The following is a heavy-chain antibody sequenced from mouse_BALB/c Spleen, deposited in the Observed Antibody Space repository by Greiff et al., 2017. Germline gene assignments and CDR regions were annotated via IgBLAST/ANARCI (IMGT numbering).Heavy chain of an antibody. Sequence: QVQLQQPGAELVKPGASVKLSCKASGYTFTSYWMHWVKQRPGQGLEWIGEINPSNGRTNYNEKFKSKATLTVDKSSSTAYMQLSSLTSEDSAVYYCASYGPYAMDYWGQGTSVTVSS. D-gene: IGHD1-1*02. CDR2: INPSNGRT. CDR3: ASYGPYAMDY. V-gene: IGHV1S81*02. CDR1: GYTFTSYW. J-gene: IGHJ4*01.